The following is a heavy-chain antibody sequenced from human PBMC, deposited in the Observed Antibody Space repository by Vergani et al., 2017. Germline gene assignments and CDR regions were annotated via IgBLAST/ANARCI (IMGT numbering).Heavy chain of an antibody. CDR2: IYYSGGA. Sequence: QLHLQESGPGLVKPSETLSLTCTVSGGSITSSSYYWGWIRQPPGKGLEWIDNIYYSGGAYYNPSLKGRVTISVDTSKNQFSLEVTSVTAADTAIYFCALTGGLILQYFLWAFWGQGTPVTVSS. V-gene: IGHV4-39*01. D-gene: IGHD2-8*02. CDR1: GGSITSSSYY. J-gene: IGHJ1*01. CDR3: ALTGGLILQYFLWAF.